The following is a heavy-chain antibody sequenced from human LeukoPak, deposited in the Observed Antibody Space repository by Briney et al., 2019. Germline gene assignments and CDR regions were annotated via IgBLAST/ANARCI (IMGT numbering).Heavy chain of an antibody. V-gene: IGHV4-4*07. J-gene: IGHJ6*03. Sequence: SETLSLTCTVSGGSISSYYWSWIRQPAGKGLEWIGRIYASGSTNYNPSLKSRVTMSVDTSKNQFSLKLSSVTAADTAVYYSAGQNYYYYYMDVWGKGTTVTVSS. CDR1: GGSISSYY. CDR3: AGQNYYYYYMDV. CDR2: IYASGST.